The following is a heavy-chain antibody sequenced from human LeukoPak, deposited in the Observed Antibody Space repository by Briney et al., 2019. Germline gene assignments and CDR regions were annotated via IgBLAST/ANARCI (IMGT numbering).Heavy chain of an antibody. CDR2: IIPIFGTA. J-gene: IGHJ4*02. Sequence: GASVKVSCKASGYTFTSYGISWVRQAPGQGLEWMGGIIPIFGTANYAQKFQGRVTITADESTSTAYMELSSLRSEDTAVYYCARAPVDTAMVTFDYWGQGTLVTVSS. CDR3: ARAPVDTAMVTFDY. V-gene: IGHV1-69*13. CDR1: GYTFTSYG. D-gene: IGHD5-18*01.